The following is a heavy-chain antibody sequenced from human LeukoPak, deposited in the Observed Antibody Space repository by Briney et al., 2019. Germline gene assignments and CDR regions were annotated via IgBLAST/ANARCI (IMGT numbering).Heavy chain of an antibody. J-gene: IGHJ5*02. V-gene: IGHV3-30*02. Sequence: GGSLRLSCAAPGFIFSKYGMHWVRQAPGEGLEWVALIRYDGSDKYYADSVKGRFTISRDNSKNTLYLQMNSLRVEDTAVYYCAREDCSGDRCYGADPWGQGTLVTVSS. CDR1: GFIFSKYG. D-gene: IGHD2-15*01. CDR2: IRYDGSDK. CDR3: AREDCSGDRCYGADP.